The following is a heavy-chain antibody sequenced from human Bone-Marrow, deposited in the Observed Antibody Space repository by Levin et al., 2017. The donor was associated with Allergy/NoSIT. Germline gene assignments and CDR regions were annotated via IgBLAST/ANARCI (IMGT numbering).Heavy chain of an antibody. CDR2: ISSSSSTI. CDR3: ARRADYDSSGYFPPSFDY. Sequence: GGSLRLSCAASGFTFSSYSMNWVRQAPGKGLEWVSYISSSSSTIYYADSVKGRFTISRDNAKNSLYLQMNSLRAEDTAVYYCARRADYDSSGYFPPSFDYWGQGTLVTVSS. CDR1: GFTFSSYS. D-gene: IGHD3-22*01. V-gene: IGHV3-48*04. J-gene: IGHJ4*02.